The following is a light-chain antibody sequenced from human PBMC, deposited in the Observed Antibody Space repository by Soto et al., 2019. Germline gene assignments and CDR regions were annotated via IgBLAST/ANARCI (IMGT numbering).Light chain of an antibody. CDR2: GAS. Sequence: ERVMTQSPATLSVSPGERATLSCRASQNVTSNLAWYQQKLGQSPSLLIYGASTRATGVPPRFSGSASGKEFSRTISSLQSEDFGVYYCQQYDDWPRTLGQGTKLEIK. J-gene: IGKJ2*01. V-gene: IGKV3-15*01. CDR3: QQYDDWPRT. CDR1: QNVTSN.